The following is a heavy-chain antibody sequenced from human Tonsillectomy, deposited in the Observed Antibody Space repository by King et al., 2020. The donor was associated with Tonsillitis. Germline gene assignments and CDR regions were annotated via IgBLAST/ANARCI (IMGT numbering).Heavy chain of an antibody. CDR2: ISYEGSDK. D-gene: IGHD6-13*01. CDR1: GFSFSSYG. CDR3: ARGQLDFGY. V-gene: IGHV3-33*05. J-gene: IGHJ4*02. Sequence: VQLVESGGGVVQPGTSLRLSCAASGFSFSSYGMHWVRQAPGKGLEWVALISYEGSDKHYAASVKGRFTISRDNSKNTLHLQMNSLRAEDTAVYYCARGQLDFGYWGQGTLVTVSS.